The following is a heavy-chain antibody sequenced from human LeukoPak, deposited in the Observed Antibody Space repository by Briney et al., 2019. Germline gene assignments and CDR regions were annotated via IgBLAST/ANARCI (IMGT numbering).Heavy chain of an antibody. J-gene: IGHJ6*02. CDR1: GFTFSSYS. Sequence: GGSLRLSCAASGFTFSSYSMNWVRQAPGKGLEWVSSISSSSSYIYYADSVKGRFTISRDNAKNSLYLQMNSLRAEDTAVYYCARTYDFWSGYYSHYGMDVWGQGTTVTASS. CDR2: ISSSSSYI. V-gene: IGHV3-21*01. D-gene: IGHD3-3*01. CDR3: ARTYDFWSGYYSHYGMDV.